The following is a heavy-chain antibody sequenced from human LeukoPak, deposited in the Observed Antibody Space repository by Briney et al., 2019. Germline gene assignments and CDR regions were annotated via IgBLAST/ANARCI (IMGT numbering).Heavy chain of an antibody. J-gene: IGHJ4*02. CDR3: ARARTNYGSGSY. CDR2: ISTYNGDT. CDR1: GYTFTSYG. Sequence: ASVKVSCKASGYTFTSYGITWVRQAPGQGLEWMGWISTYNGDTNLAQKLQGRVTMTTDTSTSTADMELRSLISDDTAVYYCARARTNYGSGSYWGQGTLVTVSS. V-gene: IGHV1-18*01. D-gene: IGHD3-10*01.